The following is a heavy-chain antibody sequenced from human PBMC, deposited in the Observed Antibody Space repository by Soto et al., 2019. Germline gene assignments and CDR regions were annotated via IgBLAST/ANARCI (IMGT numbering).Heavy chain of an antibody. Sequence: QVQLVQSGAEVKKPGASVKVSCKASGYTFTSYGISWVRQAPGQGLEWMGWISAYNGNTNYAQKLQGRVTMTTDTSKSTVYRERRSLRSVDTAVYYCAIGGMGAIVSYFQHWGQGTLVTVSS. J-gene: IGHJ1*01. D-gene: IGHD3-16*02. CDR2: ISAYNGNT. CDR1: GYTFTSYG. V-gene: IGHV1-18*01. CDR3: AIGGMGAIVSYFQH.